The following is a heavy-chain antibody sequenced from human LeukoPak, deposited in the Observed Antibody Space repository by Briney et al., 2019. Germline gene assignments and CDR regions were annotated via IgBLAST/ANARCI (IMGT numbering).Heavy chain of an antibody. CDR1: GGSFSGYY. Sequence: SETLSLTCAVYGGSFSGYYWSWIRQPPGKGLEWIGEISHSGSTNYNPSLKSRVTISVDTSKNQFSLKLSSVTAADTAVYYCARRGVLLWHRWGQGTLVTVSS. CDR2: ISHSGST. J-gene: IGHJ5*02. CDR3: ARRGVLLWHR. D-gene: IGHD3-10*01. V-gene: IGHV4-34*01.